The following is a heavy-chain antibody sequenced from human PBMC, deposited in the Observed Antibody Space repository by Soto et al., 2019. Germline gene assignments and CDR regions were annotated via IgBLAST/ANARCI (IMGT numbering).Heavy chain of an antibody. CDR1: GYTFTSYG. CDR3: ARPDGAYYYYGMDV. D-gene: IGHD1-26*01. V-gene: IGHV1-18*01. CDR2: ISAYNGNT. Sequence: GASVKVSCKASGYTFTSYGISWVRQAPGQGLEWMGWISAYNGNTNYAQKLQGRVTMTTDTSTSTAYMELRSLRSDDTAVYYCARPDGAYYYYGMDVWGQGTTVTVSS. J-gene: IGHJ6*02.